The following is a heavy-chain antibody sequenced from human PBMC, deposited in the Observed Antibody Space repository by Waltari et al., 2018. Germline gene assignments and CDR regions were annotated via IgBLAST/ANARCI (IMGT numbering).Heavy chain of an antibody. CDR1: GYTLTSYA. V-gene: IGHV1-3*01. D-gene: IGHD1-1*01. J-gene: IGHJ4*02. CDR2: INAGNGNT. CDR3: ARGGLEHRGRFFDY. Sequence: QVQLVQSGAEVKKPGASVKVSCKASGYTLTSYAMHWVRKAPGQRLEWMGWINAGNGNTKYSQKFQGRVTITRDTSASTAYMELSSLRSEDTAVYYCARGGLEHRGRFFDYWGQGTLVTVSS.